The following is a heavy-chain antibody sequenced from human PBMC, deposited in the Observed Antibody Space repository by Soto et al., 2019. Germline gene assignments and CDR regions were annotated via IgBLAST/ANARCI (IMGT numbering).Heavy chain of an antibody. D-gene: IGHD3-22*01. CDR2: TKSKTDGGTT. CDR1: GFTFSNAW. CDR3: TTNQRAQETLYYYDSSGYYSFDY. Sequence: GGSLRLSCAASGFTFSNAWMSWVRQAPGKGLEWVGRTKSKTDGGTTDYAAPVKGRFTIPRDDSKNTLYLQMNSLKTEDTAVYYCTTNQRAQETLYYYDSSGYYSFDYWGQGTLVTVSS. J-gene: IGHJ4*02. V-gene: IGHV3-15*01.